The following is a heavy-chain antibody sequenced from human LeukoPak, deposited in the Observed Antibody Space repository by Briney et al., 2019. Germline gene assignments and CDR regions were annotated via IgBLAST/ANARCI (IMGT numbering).Heavy chain of an antibody. CDR3: ARGFCSSTSCYMDV. Sequence: ASVKVSCKASGYTFTGYYMHWVRQAPGQGLEWMGWINPNSGGTNYAQKFQGRVTMTRDTSISTAYMELSRLRFDDTAVYYCARGFCSSTSCYMDVWGKGTTVTVSS. D-gene: IGHD2-2*01. J-gene: IGHJ6*03. CDR1: GYTFTGYY. V-gene: IGHV1-2*02. CDR2: INPNSGGT.